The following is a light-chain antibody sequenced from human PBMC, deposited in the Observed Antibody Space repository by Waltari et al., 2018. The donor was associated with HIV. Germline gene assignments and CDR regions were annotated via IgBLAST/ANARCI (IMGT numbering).Light chain of an antibody. CDR3: ATWDSRLNSYV. J-gene: IGLJ1*01. CDR1: ISNIGTNS. V-gene: IGLV1-51*02. CDR2: END. Sequence: QSVLTQPPSISAAPGQRITISCSGSISNIGTNSVSWYQQIPGTAPKLRNYENDKRPPGIPYRVSGSKADTSATLGISGFRTGDEADYYCATWDSRLNSYVFGSGTTVIVL.